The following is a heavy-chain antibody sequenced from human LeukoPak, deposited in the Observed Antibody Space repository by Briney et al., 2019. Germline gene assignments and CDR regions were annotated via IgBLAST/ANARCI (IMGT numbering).Heavy chain of an antibody. CDR3: ARNYHDYTDDSYYYGMDV. J-gene: IGHJ6*02. CDR2: IGSSGTTI. CDR1: GFTFSSYE. Sequence: GGSLRLSCAASGFTFSSYELNWVRQAPGKGLEWVSYIGSSGTTINYADSVKGRFTISRDNAKNSLYLQMNSLRAEDTAVYYCARNYHDYTDDSYYYGMDVWGQGTTVTVS. V-gene: IGHV3-48*03. D-gene: IGHD4-11*01.